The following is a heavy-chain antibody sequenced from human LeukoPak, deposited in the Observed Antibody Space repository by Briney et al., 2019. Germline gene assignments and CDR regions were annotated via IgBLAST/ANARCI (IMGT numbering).Heavy chain of an antibody. Sequence: PSETLSLTCGVYGGSFTGYHWTWIRQPPGKGLEWIGEINHSGSTNYNPSLKSRVTILIDTSKNQFSLKLSSMTAADTAVYYCAKAQTRESTDVWGRGTTVTVSS. CDR3: AKAQTRESTDV. V-gene: IGHV4-34*01. CDR1: GGSFTGYH. D-gene: IGHD4-23*01. CDR2: INHSGST. J-gene: IGHJ6*04.